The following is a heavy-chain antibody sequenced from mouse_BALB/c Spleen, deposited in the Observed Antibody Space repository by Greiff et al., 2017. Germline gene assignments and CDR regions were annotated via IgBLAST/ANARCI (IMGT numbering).Heavy chain of an antibody. D-gene: IGHD3-2*01. J-gene: IGHJ3*01. CDR3: ASGRGTARAHQAWFAY. Sequence: QLQQSGPGLVKPSQSLSLTCTVTGYSITSDYAWNWIRQFPGNKLEWMGYISYSGSTSYNPSLKSRISITRDTSKNQFFLQLNSVTTEDTATYYCASGRGTARAHQAWFAYWGQGTLVTVSA. CDR1: GYSITSDYA. CDR2: ISYSGST. V-gene: IGHV3-2*02.